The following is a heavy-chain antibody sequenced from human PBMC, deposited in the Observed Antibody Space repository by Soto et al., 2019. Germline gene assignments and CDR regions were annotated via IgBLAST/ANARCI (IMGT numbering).Heavy chain of an antibody. J-gene: IGHJ4*02. CDR3: ARGVGSSPPRY. Sequence: LTCIVSGGSISGYYWSWIRQPAGKGLEWIGYIYDSGSPYYNPSLRSRVITSADTSKNQISLKLTSATAADTAVYYCARGVGSSPPRYWGRGTLVTVSS. CDR2: IYDSGSP. D-gene: IGHD1-26*01. V-gene: IGHV4-59*01. CDR1: GGSISGYY.